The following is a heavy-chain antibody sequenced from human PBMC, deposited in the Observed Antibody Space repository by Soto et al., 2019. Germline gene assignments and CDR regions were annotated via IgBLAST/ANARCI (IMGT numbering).Heavy chain of an antibody. CDR3: GKAYFVWSSEQPYYFDY. Sequence: EVQLLDSGGGLVQPGGSLRLSCAASGFTFSNYAMTWVRQGPGKGLEWVSGISGSGGRSYYADSVKGRFTISRDNSKSTLYLQMNSLRAEDTAVYYCGKAYFVWSSEQPYYFDYWGQGTLVTVSS. CDR1: GFTFSNYA. J-gene: IGHJ4*02. CDR2: ISGSGGRS. D-gene: IGHD3-16*01. V-gene: IGHV3-23*01.